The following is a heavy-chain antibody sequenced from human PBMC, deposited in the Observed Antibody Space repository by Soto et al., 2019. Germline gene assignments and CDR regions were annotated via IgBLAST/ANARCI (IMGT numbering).Heavy chain of an antibody. J-gene: IGHJ4*02. CDR3: ARDPVVPAARRFDY. V-gene: IGHV4-31*03. CDR2: IYYSGST. D-gene: IGHD2-2*01. CDR1: GGSISSGGYY. Sequence: LSLTCTVSGGSISSGGYYWSWIRQHPGKGLEWIGYIYYSGSTYYNPSLKSRVTISVDTSKNQFSLKLSSVTAADTAVYYCARDPVVPAARRFDYWGQGTLVTVSS.